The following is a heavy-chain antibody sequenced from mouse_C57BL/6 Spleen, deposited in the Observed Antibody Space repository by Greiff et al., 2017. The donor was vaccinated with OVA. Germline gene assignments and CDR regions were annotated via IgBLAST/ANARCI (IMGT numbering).Heavy chain of an antibody. CDR1: GYSITRGYY. J-gene: IGHJ4*01. D-gene: IGHD1-1*01. CDR2: ISYDGSN. Sequence: EVKLQESGPGLVKPSQSLSLTCSVTGYSITRGYYWNWIRQFPGNKLEWMGYISYDGSNNYNPSLKNRISITRDTSKNQFFLKLNSVTTEDTATYYCASCYGSSPMDYWGQGTSVTVSS. CDR3: ASCYGSSPMDY. V-gene: IGHV3-6*01.